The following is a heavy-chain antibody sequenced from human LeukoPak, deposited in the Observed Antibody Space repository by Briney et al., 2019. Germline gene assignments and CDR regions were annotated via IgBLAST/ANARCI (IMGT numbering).Heavy chain of an antibody. CDR3: AREECGNFD. D-gene: IGHD1-7*01. J-gene: IGHJ4*02. V-gene: IGHV3-72*01. CDR1: GFTFSDHY. Sequence: GGSLRLSCAASGFTFSDHYMDWVRQAPGKGLEWVGRTRNKANSYTTEYAPSVKGRFTISRDDSKNSLYLQMNSLKTEDTAVYYCAREECGNFDWGQGTLVTVSS. CDR2: TRNKANSYTT.